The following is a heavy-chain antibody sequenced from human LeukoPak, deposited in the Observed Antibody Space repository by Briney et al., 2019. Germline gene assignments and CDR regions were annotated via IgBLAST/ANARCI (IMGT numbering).Heavy chain of an antibody. CDR2: ISSSSSYT. D-gene: IGHD3-10*01. Sequence: GGSLRLSCAASGFTYSDYYMSWIRQAPGKGLEWVSYISSSSSYTNYADSVKGRFTISRDNAKNSLYLQMNSLRAEDTAVYYCARVGVGELLPSSPFDYWGQGTLVTVSS. J-gene: IGHJ4*02. V-gene: IGHV3-11*06. CDR1: GFTYSDYY. CDR3: ARVGVGELLPSSPFDY.